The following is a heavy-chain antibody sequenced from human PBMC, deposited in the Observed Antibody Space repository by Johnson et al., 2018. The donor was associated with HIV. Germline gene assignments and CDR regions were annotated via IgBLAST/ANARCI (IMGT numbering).Heavy chain of an antibody. CDR1: GFTFEDYG. D-gene: IGHD6-13*01. CDR2: INWRGGST. V-gene: IGHV3-20*04. CDR3: ARGKGAAAGLDAFDI. Sequence: VQLVESGGGVVRPGGSLRLSCAASGFTFEDYGMSWVRQPPGKGLEWVSGINWRGGSTAYADSMKGRFAISRDNDKKSLYLHVNSLRAEDTAFYYCARGKGAAAGLDAFDIWGQGTMVTVSS. J-gene: IGHJ3*02.